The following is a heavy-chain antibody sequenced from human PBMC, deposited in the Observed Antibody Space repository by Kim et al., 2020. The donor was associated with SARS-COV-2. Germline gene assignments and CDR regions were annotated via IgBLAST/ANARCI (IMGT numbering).Heavy chain of an antibody. J-gene: IGHJ6*02. CDR2: ISYDGSNK. Sequence: GGSLRLSCAASGFTFSSYAMHWVRQAPGKGLEWVAVISYDGSNKYYADSVKGRFTISRDNSKNTLYLQMNSLRAEDTAVYYCARDPHRDSRYYYYGMDVWGQGTTVTVSS. CDR3: ARDPHRDSRYYYYGMDV. CDR1: GFTFSSYA. V-gene: IGHV3-30*04. D-gene: IGHD2-21*02.